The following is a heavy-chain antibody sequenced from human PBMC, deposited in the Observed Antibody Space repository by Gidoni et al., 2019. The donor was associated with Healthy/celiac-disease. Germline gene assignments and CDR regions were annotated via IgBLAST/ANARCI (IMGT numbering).Heavy chain of an antibody. CDR3: ARVPWPKGNGMDV. CDR1: GYTFTGYY. CDR2: INPNSGGT. Sequence: QVQLVQSGAAVKKPGSSVTVSCQASGYTFTGYYKHWVRQAPGQGREWMGRINPNSGGTNYAKKFQGRVTMTRDTSISTAYMELSRRRSDDTAVFYCARVPWPKGNGMDVWGQGTTVTVSS. J-gene: IGHJ6*02. V-gene: IGHV1-2*06.